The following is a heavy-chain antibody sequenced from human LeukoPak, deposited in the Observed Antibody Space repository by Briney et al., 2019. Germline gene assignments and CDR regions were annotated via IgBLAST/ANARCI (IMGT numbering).Heavy chain of an antibody. Sequence: GGSLRLSCAASGFTFSSYAMSWVRQAPGKGLEWVSAISGSGGSTYYADSVKGRFTISRDNSKNALYLQMNSLRAEDTAVYYCAKVPDSSSWYVWFDPWGQGTLVTVSS. CDR1: GFTFSSYA. CDR3: AKVPDSSSWYVWFDP. D-gene: IGHD6-13*01. CDR2: ISGSGGST. V-gene: IGHV3-23*01. J-gene: IGHJ5*02.